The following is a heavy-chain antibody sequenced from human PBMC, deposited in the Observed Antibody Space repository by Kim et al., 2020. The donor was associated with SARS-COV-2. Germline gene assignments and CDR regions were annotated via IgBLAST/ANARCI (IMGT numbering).Heavy chain of an antibody. D-gene: IGHD3-9*01. Sequence: GGSLRLSCAASGFTFSSYAMHWVRQAPGKGLEWVAVISYDGSNKYYADSVKGRFTISRDNSKNTLYLQMNSLRAEDTAVYYCARSSSDDILTGYLYAMDVWGQGTTVTVSS. CDR1: GFTFSSYA. J-gene: IGHJ6*02. CDR2: ISYDGSNK. V-gene: IGHV3-30-3*01. CDR3: ARSSSDDILTGYLYAMDV.